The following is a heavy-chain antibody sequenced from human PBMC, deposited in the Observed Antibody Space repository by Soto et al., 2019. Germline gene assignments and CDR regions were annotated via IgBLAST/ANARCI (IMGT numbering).Heavy chain of an antibody. Sequence: GASVKVSCKASGGTFSSYTISWVRQAPGQGLEWMGRIIPILGIANYAQKFQGRVTITADKSTSTAYMELSSLRSEDTAVYYCARDLEEYCSSTSCQALDYWGQGTLVTVSS. J-gene: IGHJ4*02. CDR1: GGTFSSYT. V-gene: IGHV1-69*04. D-gene: IGHD2-2*01. CDR3: ARDLEEYCSSTSCQALDY. CDR2: IIPILGIA.